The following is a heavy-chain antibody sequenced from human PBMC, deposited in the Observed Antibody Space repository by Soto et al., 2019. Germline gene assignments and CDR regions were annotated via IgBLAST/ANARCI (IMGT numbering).Heavy chain of an antibody. Sequence: QVPLVQSGAEVKKPGASVKVSCKASGYTFTSYGISWVRQAPGQGLEWMGWISAYNGNTNYAQKLQGRVTMTTDTSTSTAYMELRSLRSDDTAVYYCARFQWFGELPSLNWFAPWGQGTLVTVSS. CDR2: ISAYNGNT. V-gene: IGHV1-18*04. CDR1: GYTFTSYG. D-gene: IGHD3-10*01. CDR3: ARFQWFGELPSLNWFAP. J-gene: IGHJ5*02.